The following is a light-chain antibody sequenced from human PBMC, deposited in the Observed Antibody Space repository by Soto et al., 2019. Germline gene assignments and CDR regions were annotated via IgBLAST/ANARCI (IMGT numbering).Light chain of an antibody. J-gene: IGLJ3*02. V-gene: IGLV2-14*01. CDR3: AAWDDSLNGWV. CDR2: EVT. CDR1: SSDIGGYNY. Sequence: QSALTQPASVSGSPGQSITISCTGTSSDIGGYNYVSWFQHHPGKAPKLIIYEVTNRPSGVSNRFSGSKYGNTASLTISGLQSDDEADYYCAAWDDSLNGWVFGGGTKLTVL.